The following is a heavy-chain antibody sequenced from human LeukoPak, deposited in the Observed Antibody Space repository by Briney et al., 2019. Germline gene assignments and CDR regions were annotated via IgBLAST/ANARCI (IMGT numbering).Heavy chain of an antibody. D-gene: IGHD2-2*01. V-gene: IGHV6-1*01. CDR3: ARRLTQYDCFDP. J-gene: IGHJ5*02. CDR2: TYYRSKWYD. Sequence: SQTLSLTCAISGDSVSSNSASWNWIRQSPSRGLEWLGRTYYRSKWYDDYAISVKSRITINPDTSKNQFSLHLNSVTPEDSAVYYCARRLTQYDCFDPWGQGILVTVSS. CDR1: GDSVSSNSAS.